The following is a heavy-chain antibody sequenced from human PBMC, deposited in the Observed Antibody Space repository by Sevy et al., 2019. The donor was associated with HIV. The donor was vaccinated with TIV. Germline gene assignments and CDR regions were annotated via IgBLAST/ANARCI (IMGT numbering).Heavy chain of an antibody. J-gene: IGHJ6*02. CDR1: GFTFSSYA. Sequence: GGCLRLSCAASGFTFSSYAMHCVRQAPGKGLEWVAVISYDGSNKYYADSVKGRFTISRDNSKNTLYLQMDGLSAEDPALYYCARDDETDYYYFDMDVWGQGTAVYVSS. CDR3: ARDDETDYYYFDMDV. CDR2: ISYDGSNK. V-gene: IGHV3-30-3*01.